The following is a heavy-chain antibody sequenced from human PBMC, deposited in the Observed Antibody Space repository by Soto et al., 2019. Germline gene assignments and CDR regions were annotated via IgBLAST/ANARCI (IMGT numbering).Heavy chain of an antibody. CDR1: GFTFSSYA. CDR3: ARRIRFGCGMDV. Sequence: PGGSLRLSCAASGFTFSSYAMHWVRQAPGKGLEYVSAITSNGGNTDYASSVKGRFTISRDNSKNTLYLQMGSLRAEDMAVYYCARRIRFGCGMDVWGQGTTVTVSS. CDR2: ITSNGGNT. J-gene: IGHJ6*02. D-gene: IGHD3-3*01. V-gene: IGHV3-64*01.